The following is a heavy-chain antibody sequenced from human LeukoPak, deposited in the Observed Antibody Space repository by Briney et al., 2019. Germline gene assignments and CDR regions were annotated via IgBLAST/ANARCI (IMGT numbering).Heavy chain of an antibody. CDR2: INPNSGGT. CDR3: TRDYGERITMVRGVIHPPIWFDP. J-gene: IGHJ5*02. D-gene: IGHD3-10*01. V-gene: IGHV1-2*02. Sequence: ASVKVSCKASGYTFTGYYMHWVRQAPGQGLEWMGWINPNSGGTNYAQKFQGRVTMTTDTSTSTAYMELRSLRSDDTAVYYCTRDYGERITMVRGVIHPPIWFDPWGQGTLVTVSS. CDR1: GYTFTGYY.